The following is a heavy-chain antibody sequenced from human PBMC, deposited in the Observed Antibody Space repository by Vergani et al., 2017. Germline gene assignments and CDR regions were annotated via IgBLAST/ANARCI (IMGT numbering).Heavy chain of an antibody. CDR3: ARDVFYYDSSGYYSGFFDY. J-gene: IGHJ4*02. V-gene: IGHV3-21*01. Sequence: EVQLLESGGDLVQPGGSLRLSCAASGFSFTTYAMSWVRQAPGKGLEWVSSISSSSSYIYYADSVKGRFTISRDNAKNSLYLQMNSLRAEDTAVYYCARDVFYYDSSGYYSGFFDYWGQGTLVTVSS. D-gene: IGHD3-22*01. CDR1: GFSFTTYA. CDR2: ISSSSSYI.